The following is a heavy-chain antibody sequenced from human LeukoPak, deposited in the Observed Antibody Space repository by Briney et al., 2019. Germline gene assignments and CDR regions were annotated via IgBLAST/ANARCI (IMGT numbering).Heavy chain of an antibody. J-gene: IGHJ4*02. D-gene: IGHD3-16*02. CDR3: AGYDYVWGSYRRDY. V-gene: IGHV4-61*02. Sequence: PSETLSLTXTVSGGSISSGSYYWSWIRQPAGKGLEWIGRIYTSGSTNYNPSLKSRVTISVDTSKNQFSLKLSSVTAADTAVYYCAGYDYVWGSYRRDYWGQGTLVTVSS. CDR1: GGSISSGSYY. CDR2: IYTSGST.